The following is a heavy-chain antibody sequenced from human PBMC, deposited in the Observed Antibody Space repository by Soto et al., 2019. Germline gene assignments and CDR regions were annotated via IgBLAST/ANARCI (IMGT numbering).Heavy chain of an antibody. J-gene: IGHJ5*02. CDR1: GFTFSNAW. D-gene: IGHD2-2*01. CDR2: IKSKTDGGTT. Sequence: EVQLVESGGGLVKPGGSLRLSCAASGFTFSNAWMNWVRQAPGKGLEWVGRIKSKTDGGTTDYAAPVKGRFTISRDDSKNTLYLQMNSLKTEDTAVYYCTTAGRIVVVPAAMLTLNNWFDPWGQGTLVTVSS. CDR3: TTAGRIVVVPAAMLTLNNWFDP. V-gene: IGHV3-15*07.